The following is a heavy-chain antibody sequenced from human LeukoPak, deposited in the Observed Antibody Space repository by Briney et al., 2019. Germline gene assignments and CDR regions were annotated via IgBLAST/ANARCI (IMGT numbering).Heavy chain of an antibody. V-gene: IGHV1-24*01. Sequence: RASVKVSCKVSGYTLTELSMHWVRQAPGKGLEWMGGFDPEDGETIYAQKFQGRVTMTEDTSTDTAYMELNSLRSEDTAVYYCATPRQGYCSSTSCFYFDYWGQGTLVTVSS. J-gene: IGHJ4*02. CDR3: ATPRQGYCSSTSCFYFDY. D-gene: IGHD2-2*01. CDR1: GYTLTELS. CDR2: FDPEDGET.